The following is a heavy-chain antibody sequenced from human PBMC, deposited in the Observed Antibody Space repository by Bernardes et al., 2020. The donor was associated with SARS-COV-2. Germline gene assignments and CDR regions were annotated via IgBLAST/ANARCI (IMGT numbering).Heavy chain of an antibody. V-gene: IGHV3-30*18. J-gene: IGHJ6*02. D-gene: IGHD3-10*01. CDR2: ISYDGSNK. CDR3: AKDFLTQNNSGSYIFTFYYYGMDV. Sequence: GGSLRLSCAASGFTFSSYGMHWVRQAPGKGLEWVAVISYDGSNKYYADSVKGRFTISRDNSKNTLYLQMNSLRAEDTAVYYCAKDFLTQNNSGSYIFTFYYYGMDVWGQGTTVTVSS. CDR1: GFTFSSYG.